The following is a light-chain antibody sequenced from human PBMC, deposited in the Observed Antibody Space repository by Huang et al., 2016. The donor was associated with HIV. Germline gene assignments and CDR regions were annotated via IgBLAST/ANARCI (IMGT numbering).Light chain of an antibody. J-gene: IGKJ2*01. V-gene: IGKV1-39*01. CDR1: QSISSS. CDR3: QQSYSTPPT. Sequence: DIQMTQSPSSLSASVGDRVTITCRASQSISSSLNWYQQQPGKAPKLLIYVASSLQSGVPSRFSGSGSGTDFTFIISSLQPEDFATYYCQQSYSTPPTFGQGTNLEIK. CDR2: VAS.